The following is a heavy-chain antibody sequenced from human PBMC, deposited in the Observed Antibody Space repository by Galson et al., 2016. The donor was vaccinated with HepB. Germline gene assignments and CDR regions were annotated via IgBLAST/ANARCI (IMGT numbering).Heavy chain of an antibody. CDR1: GASISDSNW. D-gene: IGHD2-2*01. CDR3: ARAAIIPGARMVFDP. CDR2: IYHTGTS. J-gene: IGHJ5*02. Sequence: SETLSLTCAASGASISDSNWWTWVRQVPGKGLEWIGEIYHTGTSNNNPFLSSRFTLSVDKSRNQFSLNLTSVTAADTAVYYCARAAIIPGARMVFDPWGQGTLVTVSS. V-gene: IGHV4-4*02.